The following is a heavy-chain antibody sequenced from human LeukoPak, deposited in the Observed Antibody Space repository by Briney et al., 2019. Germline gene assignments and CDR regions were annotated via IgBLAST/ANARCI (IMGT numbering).Heavy chain of an antibody. V-gene: IGHV3-66*01. J-gene: IGHJ3*02. CDR3: ARDSGSPQDAFDI. CDR2: IYSGGST. D-gene: IGHD6-13*01. Sequence: PGGSLRLSCAASGFTLSSYAMSWVRQAPGKGLEWVSVIYSGGSTYYADSVKGRFTISRDNAKNSLYLQMNSLRAEDTAVYYCARDSGSPQDAFDIWGQGTMVTVSS. CDR1: GFTLSSYA.